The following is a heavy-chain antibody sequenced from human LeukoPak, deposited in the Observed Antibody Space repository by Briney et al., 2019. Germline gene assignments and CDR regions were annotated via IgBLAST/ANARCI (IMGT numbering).Heavy chain of an antibody. CDR3: TRIAGRLRWHDAFDI. D-gene: IGHD4-23*01. CDR1: GFTFGDYA. CDR2: IRSKAYGGTT. V-gene: IGHV3-49*04. J-gene: IGHJ3*02. Sequence: PGGSLRLSCTASGFTFGDYAMSWVRQAPGKGLEWVGFIRSKAYGGTTEYAASVKGRFTISRDDSKSIAYLQMNSLKTEDTAVYYCTRIAGRLRWHDAFDIWGQGTMVTVSS.